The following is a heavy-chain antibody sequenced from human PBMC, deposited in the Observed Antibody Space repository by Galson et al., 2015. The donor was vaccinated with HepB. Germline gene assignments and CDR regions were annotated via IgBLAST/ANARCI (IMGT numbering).Heavy chain of an antibody. Sequence: SVKVSCKASGYTFTGYYMHWVRQAPGQGLEWMGWINPNSGDTVYAQKFQGRVTMTRDTSISTAYMELSRLRSDDTAIYYCATRSTVGVVIAYWGQGTLVTVSS. V-gene: IGHV1-2*02. J-gene: IGHJ4*02. CDR2: INPNSGDT. CDR3: ATRSTVGVVIAY. D-gene: IGHD3-3*01. CDR1: GYTFTGYY.